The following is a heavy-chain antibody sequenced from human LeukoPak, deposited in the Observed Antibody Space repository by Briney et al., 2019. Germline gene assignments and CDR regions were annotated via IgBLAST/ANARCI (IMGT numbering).Heavy chain of an antibody. J-gene: IGHJ6*02. CDR2: ISYDGSNK. D-gene: IGHD1-26*01. Sequence: PGRSLRLSCVASGFTFSSYGMHWVRQAPGKGLEWVSVISYDGSNKYYADSVKGRFTISRDNSKNTLYLQMNSLRAEDTAVYYCAKDLPYRWELPSGGMDVWGQGTTVTVSS. V-gene: IGHV3-30*18. CDR1: GFTFSSYG. CDR3: AKDLPYRWELPSGGMDV.